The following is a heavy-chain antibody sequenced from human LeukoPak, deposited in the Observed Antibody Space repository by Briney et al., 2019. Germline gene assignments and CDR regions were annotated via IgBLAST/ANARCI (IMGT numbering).Heavy chain of an antibody. Sequence: GASVKVSCKASGYTFTNYAIHWVRQAPGQSLEWMGWVNCGNGHTKYSQKFQGRFTLTRATSASTAYMELSSLRAEDTTVYYCARGLWSGGGWYYLDHWGQGIVVTVSS. V-gene: IGHV1-3*01. CDR3: ARGLWSGGGWYYLDH. CDR1: GYTFTNYA. CDR2: VNCGNGHT. D-gene: IGHD6-19*01. J-gene: IGHJ4*02.